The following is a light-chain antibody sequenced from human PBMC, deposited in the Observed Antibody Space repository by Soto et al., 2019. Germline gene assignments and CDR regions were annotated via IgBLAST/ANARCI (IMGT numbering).Light chain of an antibody. J-gene: IGKJ4*01. CDR1: QSISNF. CDR2: DAS. V-gene: IGKV3-11*01. Sequence: EIVLTQSPATLSLSPGDSATLSCRASQSISNFLAWYQQKPGQAPRLLIYDASHRVTGVPSRFSGSGSGTDFTLTISSLEPDDYAVYHCQQRTTGTFGGGTKVEI. CDR3: QQRTTGT.